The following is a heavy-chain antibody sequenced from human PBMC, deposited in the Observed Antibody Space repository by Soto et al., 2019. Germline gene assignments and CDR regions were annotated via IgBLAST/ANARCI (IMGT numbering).Heavy chain of an antibody. CDR1: GFTFSSYS. J-gene: IGHJ5*02. CDR2: ISSSSSTI. Sequence: EVQLVESGGGLVQPGGSLRLSCAASGFTFSSYSMNWVRQAPGKGLEWVSYISSSSSTIYYADSVKGRFTISRDNAKNSLYLQMNSLRAEDTAVYYCARLGVVVPAGDQYNWFDPWGQGTLVTVSS. D-gene: IGHD2-2*01. V-gene: IGHV3-48*01. CDR3: ARLGVVVPAGDQYNWFDP.